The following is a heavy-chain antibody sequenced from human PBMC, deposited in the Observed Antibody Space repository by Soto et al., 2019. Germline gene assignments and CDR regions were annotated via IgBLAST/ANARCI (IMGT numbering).Heavy chain of an antibody. CDR3: ATMGTPVTGLYYFDY. D-gene: IGHD4-17*01. V-gene: IGHV4-30-4*01. Sequence: QVQLQESGPGLVKPSQTLSLTCTVSGGSISSGNYYWSWIRQPPGKGLEWIGFISYSGTTHYSASVRSRVSISVDTSKHQFSLDLSSVTAADTAVYYCATMGTPVTGLYYFDYWGQGTLVTVSS. CDR1: GGSISSGNYY. CDR2: ISYSGTT. J-gene: IGHJ4*02.